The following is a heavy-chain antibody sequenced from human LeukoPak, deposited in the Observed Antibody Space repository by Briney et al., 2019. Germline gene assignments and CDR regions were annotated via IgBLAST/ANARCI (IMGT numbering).Heavy chain of an antibody. Sequence: PSETLSLTCAVYGGSFSGCYWSWIRQPPGEGLEWIGEINHSGSTNYNPSLKSRVTISVDTSKNQFSLKLSSVTAADTAVYYCASKPRRQTTYQIFPEHWGQGTLVTVSS. CDR2: INHSGST. CDR1: GGSFSGCY. CDR3: ASKPRRQTTYQIFPEH. D-gene: IGHD3-3*01. J-gene: IGHJ1*01. V-gene: IGHV4-34*01.